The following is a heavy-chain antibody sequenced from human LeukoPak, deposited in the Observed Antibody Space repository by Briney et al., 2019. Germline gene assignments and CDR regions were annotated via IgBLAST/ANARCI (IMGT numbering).Heavy chain of an antibody. D-gene: IGHD1-14*01. CDR1: GFTFDDYT. CDR3: AKDLRGHNRMGYCMDV. V-gene: IGHV3-43*01. CDR2: ISWDGGST. J-gene: IGHJ6*03. Sequence: GWSLRLSCAASGFTFDDYTMHWVRQAPGKGLEWVSLISWDGGSTYYADSVKGRFIISRDNSKNSLYLQMNSLRTEDTALYYCAKDLRGHNRMGYCMDVWGKGTTVTVAS.